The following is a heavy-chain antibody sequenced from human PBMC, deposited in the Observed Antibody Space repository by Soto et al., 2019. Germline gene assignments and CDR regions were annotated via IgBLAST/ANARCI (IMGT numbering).Heavy chain of an antibody. CDR2: IYHNGET. CDR3: ALEKGGEFLKGSGMDV. CDR1: GDSITAYY. D-gene: IGHD3-10*01. V-gene: IGHV4-59*01. Sequence: QMQLQESGPGLVKPSETLSLICSVSGDSITAYYLSWLRQSPGKELEWIGYIYHNGETNYNPSLKSRVTISAATSTTQFSLRLISVTAADTGVDYCALEKGGEFLKGSGMDVWGQGTTVIVSS. J-gene: IGHJ6*02.